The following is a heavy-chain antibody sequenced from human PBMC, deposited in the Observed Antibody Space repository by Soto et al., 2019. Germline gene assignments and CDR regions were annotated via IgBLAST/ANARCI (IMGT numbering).Heavy chain of an antibody. CDR3: ARIIGYCRNNDCSWTFDI. CDR2: FYPGDSTS. J-gene: IGHJ3*02. CDR1: GYSFISYW. Sequence: ESLKISCKTSGYSFISYWVAWVRQKPGKGLEWMGTFYPGDSTSTYSPSFQGQVTISVDKSISTAYLHLSSLKASDTAMYYCARIIGYCRNNDCSWTFDIWGQGTTVTVSS. D-gene: IGHD2-2*03. V-gene: IGHV5-51*01.